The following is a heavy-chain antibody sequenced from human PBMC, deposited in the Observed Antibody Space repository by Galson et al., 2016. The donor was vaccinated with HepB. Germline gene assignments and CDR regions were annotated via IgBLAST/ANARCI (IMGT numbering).Heavy chain of an antibody. D-gene: IGHD2-15*01. CDR3: TRPGSVVVVAARSLTYWYFEL. CDR1: GXXFSXXX. Sequence: SLRLXCAASGXXFSXXXMHXXXQAXXKGLEXVGRIRSKANSYATAYAASVKGRFTISRDDSKNTVYLQMNSLNTEDTAVYXCTRPGSVVVVAARSLTYWYFELWGRGTXVTVXS. J-gene: IGHJ2*01. V-gene: IGHV3-73*01. CDR2: IRSKANSYAT.